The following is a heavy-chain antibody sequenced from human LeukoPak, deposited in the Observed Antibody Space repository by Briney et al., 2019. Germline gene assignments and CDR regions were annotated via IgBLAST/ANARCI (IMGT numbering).Heavy chain of an antibody. J-gene: IGHJ4*02. D-gene: IGHD3-22*01. CDR1: GFTFSSYS. V-gene: IGHV3-48*01. CDR3: AREEITMTPPPLVDY. CDR2: ISSSSSTI. Sequence: GGSLRLSCAASGFTFSSYSMNWVRQAPGKGLEWVSYISSSSSTIYYADSVKGRFTISRDNAKNSLYLQMNSLRAEDTAVYYCAREEITMTPPPLVDYWGQGTLVTVSS.